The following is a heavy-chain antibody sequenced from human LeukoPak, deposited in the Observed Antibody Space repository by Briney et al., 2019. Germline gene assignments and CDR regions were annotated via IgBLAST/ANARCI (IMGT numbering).Heavy chain of an antibody. Sequence: ASVKVSCKASGYTFTSYGISWVRHAPGQGLEWMGWISAYNGNTNYAQKLQGRVTMTTDTSTSTAYMELRSLRSDDTAVYYCARDRDYGAPFTFDYWGQGTLVTVSS. CDR1: GYTFTSYG. J-gene: IGHJ4*02. D-gene: IGHD4-17*01. V-gene: IGHV1-18*04. CDR3: ARDRDYGAPFTFDY. CDR2: ISAYNGNT.